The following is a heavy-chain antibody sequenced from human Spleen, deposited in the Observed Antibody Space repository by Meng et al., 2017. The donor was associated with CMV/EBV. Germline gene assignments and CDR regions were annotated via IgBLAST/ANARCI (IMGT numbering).Heavy chain of an antibody. D-gene: IGHD1-26*01. CDR3: TRDNTPAYRSPLPYYGMDV. CDR2: IRSKAYGGTT. V-gene: IGHV3-49*04. Sequence: GGSLRLSCTASGFTFGDYAMSWVRQAPGKGLEWVGFIRSKAYGGTTEYAASVKGRFTISRDDSKSIAYLQMNSLKTEDTAVYYCTRDNTPAYRSPLPYYGMDVWGQGTTVTVSS. J-gene: IGHJ6*02. CDR1: GFTFGDYA.